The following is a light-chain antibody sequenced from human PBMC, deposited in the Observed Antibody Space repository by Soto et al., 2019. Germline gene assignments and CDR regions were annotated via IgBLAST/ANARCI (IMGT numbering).Light chain of an antibody. V-gene: IGKV2-28*01. CDR1: QSLLHSNGYNY. J-gene: IGKJ1*01. Sequence: DIVMTQSPLSLPVIPGEPASISCRSSQSLLHSNGYNYLDWYLQKPGQSPQLLIYLGSNRASGVPDRFSGSGSGTDFTLKISRVEAEDVGVYYCMQTLQPPWTFGQGTKVEIK. CDR2: LGS. CDR3: MQTLQPPWT.